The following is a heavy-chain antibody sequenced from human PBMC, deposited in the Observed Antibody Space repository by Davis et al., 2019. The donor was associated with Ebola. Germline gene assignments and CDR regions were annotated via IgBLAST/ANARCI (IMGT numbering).Heavy chain of an antibody. Sequence: GESLKISCAASGFTFNSYWMTWVRQAPGRGLEWVANINEDGSQSYYGDSVKGRFTFSRDNAKNSLFLQMNSLRAEDTAVYYCVKERGAMIRSGGLIVHTGFDSWGQGTLVTVSS. CDR2: INEDGSQS. CDR3: VKERGAMIRSGGLIVHTGFDS. V-gene: IGHV3-7*01. CDR1: GFTFNSYW. J-gene: IGHJ4*02. D-gene: IGHD3-16*02.